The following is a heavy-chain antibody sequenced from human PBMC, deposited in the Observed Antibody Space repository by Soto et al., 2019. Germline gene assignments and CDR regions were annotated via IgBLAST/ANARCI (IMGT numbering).Heavy chain of an antibody. J-gene: IGHJ4*02. V-gene: IGHV3-74*01. CDR1: GFTFSSYW. CDR3: ARSGQATDFDY. Sequence: PGESLKISCAASGFTFSSYWMHWVRQAPGKGLVWVSRINSDGSSTSYADSVKGRFTISRDNAKNTLYLQMNSLRAEDTAVYYCARSGQATDFDYWGQGTLVTVSS. D-gene: IGHD3-10*01. CDR2: INSDGSST.